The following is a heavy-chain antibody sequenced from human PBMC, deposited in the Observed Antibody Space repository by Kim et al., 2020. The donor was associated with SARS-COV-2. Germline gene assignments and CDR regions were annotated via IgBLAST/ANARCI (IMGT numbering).Heavy chain of an antibody. CDR1: GGSISSSSYY. Sequence: SETLSLTCTVSGGSISSSSYYWGWIRQPPGKGLEWIGSIYYSGSTYYNPSLKSRVTISVDTSKNQFSLKLSSVTAADTAVYYCARVAMIGAGAFDIWGQG. CDR3: ARVAMIGAGAFDI. CDR2: IYYSGST. D-gene: IGHD3-22*01. V-gene: IGHV4-39*07. J-gene: IGHJ3*02.